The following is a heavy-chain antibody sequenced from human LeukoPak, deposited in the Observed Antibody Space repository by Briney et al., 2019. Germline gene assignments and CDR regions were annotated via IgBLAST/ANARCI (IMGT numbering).Heavy chain of an antibody. CDR3: ARHVVAVGFDY. D-gene: IGHD3-22*01. J-gene: IGHJ4*02. CDR2: ISYDGSDK. Sequence: GRSLRLSCAASRFTFSNYVMHWVRQAPGKGLEWVAVISYDGSDKYYADSVKGRFTISRDNAKNTLYLQMNTLRAEDTAVYYCARHVVAVGFDYWGQGTLVTVSS. CDR1: RFTFSNYV. V-gene: IGHV3-30*03.